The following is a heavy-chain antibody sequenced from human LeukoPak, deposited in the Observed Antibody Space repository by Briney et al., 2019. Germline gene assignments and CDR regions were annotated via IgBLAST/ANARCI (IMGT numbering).Heavy chain of an antibody. CDR2: ISAYSGNT. CDR3: ARGGGSYYRDTGHNDY. Sequence: GASVKVSCKASGYTFTSYGINWVRKAPGQGLEWMGWISAYSGNTNYAQKLQGRVTMTTDTSTSTAYMELRSLRSDDTAVYYCARGGGSYYRDTGHNDYWGQGTLVTVSS. V-gene: IGHV1-18*01. CDR1: GYTFTSYG. D-gene: IGHD1-26*01. J-gene: IGHJ4*02.